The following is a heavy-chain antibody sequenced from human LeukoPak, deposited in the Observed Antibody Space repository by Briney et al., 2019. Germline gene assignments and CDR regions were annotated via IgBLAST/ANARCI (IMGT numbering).Heavy chain of an antibody. CDR1: GGSFSGYY. D-gene: IGHD2-2*01. Sequence: SETLSLTCAVYGGSFSGYYWSWIRQPPGKGLEWIGEINHSGSTNYNPSLKSRVTISVDTSKNQFSLKLSSVTAADTALYYCARALVVVPAAIWALVYFDYWGQGTLVTVSS. CDR3: ARALVVVPAAIWALVYFDY. V-gene: IGHV4-34*01. J-gene: IGHJ4*02. CDR2: INHSGST.